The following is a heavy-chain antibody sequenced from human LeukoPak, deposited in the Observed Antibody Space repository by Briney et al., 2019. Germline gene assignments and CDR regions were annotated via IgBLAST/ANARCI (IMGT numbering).Heavy chain of an antibody. CDR2: IYHSGST. J-gene: IGHJ6*03. Sequence: SETLSLTCTVSGYSINNCYYWGWIRQPPGKGLEWIGSIYHSGSTYYKPSLKSRVTISVDTSKNQFSLKLSSVTAADTAVYYCARVYGSGSYYNARYYYYMDVWGKGTTVTISS. D-gene: IGHD3-10*01. CDR1: GYSINNCYY. V-gene: IGHV4-38-2*02. CDR3: ARVYGSGSYYNARYYYYMDV.